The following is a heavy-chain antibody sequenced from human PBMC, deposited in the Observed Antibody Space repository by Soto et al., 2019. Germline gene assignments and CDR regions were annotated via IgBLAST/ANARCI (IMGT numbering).Heavy chain of an antibody. V-gene: IGHV4-59*12. J-gene: IGHJ4*02. CDR2: MYNTGST. Sequence: SETLSLTCTVSGGSISGYYWSWIRQPPGKGLEWIGYMYNTGSTVYNPSLKSRVTISVDTSKNQFSLKLNSVTAADTAVYYCARVTGYWGWFGELSQWGQGTLVTVSS. CDR1: GGSISGYY. CDR3: ARVTGYWGWFGELSQ. D-gene: IGHD3-9*01.